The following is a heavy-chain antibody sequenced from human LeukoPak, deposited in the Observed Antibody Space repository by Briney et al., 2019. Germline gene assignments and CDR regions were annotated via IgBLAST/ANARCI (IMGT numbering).Heavy chain of an antibody. CDR1: GYTFTSYG. D-gene: IGHD6-13*01. Sequence: GASVKVSCKASGYTFTSYGISWVRQAPGQGLEWMGWISAYNGNTNYAQKLQGRVTTTTDTSTSTAYMELRSLRSDDTAVYYCAGGDPYSSSWYSEYFQHWGQGTLVTVSS. J-gene: IGHJ1*01. CDR3: AGGDPYSSSWYSEYFQH. CDR2: ISAYNGNT. V-gene: IGHV1-18*04.